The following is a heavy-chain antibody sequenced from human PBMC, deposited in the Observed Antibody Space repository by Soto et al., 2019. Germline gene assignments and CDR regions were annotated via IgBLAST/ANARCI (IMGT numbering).Heavy chain of an antibody. V-gene: IGHV1-18*01. CDR2: ISAYNGNT. CDR1: GYTFTSYG. D-gene: IGHD3-3*01. Sequence: ASVKVSCKASGYTFTSYGISWVRQAPGQGLEWMGWISAYNGNTNYAQKLQGRVTMTTDTSTSTAYMELRSLRSDDTAVYYCARGIKYDFWSGYPRYYGMDVWGQGTKVTVSS. CDR3: ARGIKYDFWSGYPRYYGMDV. J-gene: IGHJ6*02.